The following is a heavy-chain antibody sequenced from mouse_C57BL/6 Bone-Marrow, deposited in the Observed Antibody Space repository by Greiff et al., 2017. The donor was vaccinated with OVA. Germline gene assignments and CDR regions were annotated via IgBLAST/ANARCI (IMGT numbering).Heavy chain of an antibody. J-gene: IGHJ1*03. Sequence: QVQLQQSDAELVKPGASVKISCKASGYTFTDYAIHWMKQRPEQGLEWIGYIYPSDGSTNYNEKFKGKATLTADKSSSTAYMQLNSLTSEDSGVYFCARLYYYGGSYGYFDVWGTGTTATVSS. CDR2: IYPSDGST. CDR3: ARLYYYGGSYGYFDV. D-gene: IGHD1-1*01. CDR1: GYTFTDYA. V-gene: IGHV1-78*01.